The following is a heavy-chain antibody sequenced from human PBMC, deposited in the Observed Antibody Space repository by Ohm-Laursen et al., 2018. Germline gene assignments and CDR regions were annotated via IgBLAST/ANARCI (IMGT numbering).Heavy chain of an antibody. V-gene: IGHV4-59*08. CDR2: IDDNGNT. J-gene: IGHJ4*02. D-gene: IGHD1-26*01. CDR3: AGAPNLYYFDY. CDR1: GGSISNYY. Sequence: SETLSLTCIVSGGSISNYYWSWIRQPPGKGLEWIGNIDDNGNTNYNPSLQSRVTISINTSKNHFSLQLRFVTAADTAVYHCAGAPNLYYFDYWGQGTLVTVSS.